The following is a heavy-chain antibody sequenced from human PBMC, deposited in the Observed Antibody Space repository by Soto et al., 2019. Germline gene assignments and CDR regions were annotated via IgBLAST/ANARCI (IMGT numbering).Heavy chain of an antibody. CDR2: IKQDGSEK. D-gene: IGHD6-13*01. Sequence: EVQLVESGGGLVQPGGSLRLSCAASGFTFSSYWMSWVRQAPGKGLEGVANIKQDGSEKYYVDSVKGRVTIPRDNAKNSLYRQMNSLRAEDTAVYYCARPGSSSWYFDYGGQGTLVTVSS. J-gene: IGHJ4*02. CDR1: GFTFSSYW. CDR3: ARPGSSSWYFDY. V-gene: IGHV3-7*04.